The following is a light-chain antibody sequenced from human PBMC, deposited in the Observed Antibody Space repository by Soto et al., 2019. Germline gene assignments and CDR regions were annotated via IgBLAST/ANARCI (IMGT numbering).Light chain of an antibody. CDR1: EDISNS. CDR3: QQYEYLIT. CDR2: DAS. Sequence: DIQMTQSPSSLSASVGDRVTITCQASEDISNSLNWYQQKPGKAPKLLIYDASKLETGVPSRFSGGGSGTDFTFTSSSLQPEDLATYYCQQYEYLITFGQGTRLEIK. J-gene: IGKJ5*01. V-gene: IGKV1-33*01.